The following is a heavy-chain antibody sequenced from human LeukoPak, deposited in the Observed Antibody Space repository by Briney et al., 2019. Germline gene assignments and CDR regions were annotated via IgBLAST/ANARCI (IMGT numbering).Heavy chain of an antibody. J-gene: IGHJ4*02. CDR3: ARTAYYYGSGSYPGDFDY. V-gene: IGHV1-18*04. D-gene: IGHD3-10*01. CDR1: GYTFTSYG. Sequence: GASVTVSCKASGYTFTSYGISWVRQAPGQGLEWMGWISAYNGNTNYAQKLQGRVTMTTDTSTSTAYMELRSLRSDDTAVYYCARTAYYYGSGSYPGDFDYWGQGTLVTVSS. CDR2: ISAYNGNT.